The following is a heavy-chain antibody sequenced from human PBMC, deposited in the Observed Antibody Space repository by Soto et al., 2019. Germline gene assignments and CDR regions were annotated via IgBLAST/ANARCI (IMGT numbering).Heavy chain of an antibody. J-gene: IGHJ4*02. Sequence: GGSLRLSCAASGLTVSSNYMSWVRQAPGKGLELVSVIYSGGSTYYADSVKGRFTISRDTSKNTLYLQMNSLRAEDTAVYYCARAVAGDIDYWGQGTLVTVSS. CDR2: IYSGGST. D-gene: IGHD6-19*01. CDR3: ARAVAGDIDY. CDR1: GLTVSSNY. V-gene: IGHV3-66*01.